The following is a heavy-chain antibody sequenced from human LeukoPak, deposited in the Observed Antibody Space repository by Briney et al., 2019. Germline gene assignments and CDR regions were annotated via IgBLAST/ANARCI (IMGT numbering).Heavy chain of an antibody. CDR2: INHSGST. D-gene: IGHD6-13*01. V-gene: IGHV4-34*01. CDR3: ARGSGIAAANYYYYYYMDV. Sequence: SETLSLTCAVYGGSFSGYYWSWIRQPPGKGLERIGEINHSGSTNYNPSLKSRVTISVDTSKNQFSLKLSSVTAADTAVYYCARGSGIAAANYYYYYYMDVWGKGTTVTVSS. CDR1: GGSFSGYY. J-gene: IGHJ6*03.